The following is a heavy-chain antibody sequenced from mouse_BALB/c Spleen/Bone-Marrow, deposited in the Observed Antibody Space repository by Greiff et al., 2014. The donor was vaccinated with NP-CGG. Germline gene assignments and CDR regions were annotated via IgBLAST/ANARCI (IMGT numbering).Heavy chain of an antibody. Sequence: EVQLVESGAELVKPGASVKLSCTASGFNIKDTYMHWVKQRPEQGLEWIGRIDPANGNTKYDPKFQGKATITADTSSNTAYLQLSSLTSEDTAVYYCATMITDWYFDVWGAETTVTVSS. D-gene: IGHD2-4*01. CDR3: ATMITDWYFDV. CDR2: IDPANGNT. CDR1: GFNIKDTY. V-gene: IGHV14-3*02. J-gene: IGHJ1*01.